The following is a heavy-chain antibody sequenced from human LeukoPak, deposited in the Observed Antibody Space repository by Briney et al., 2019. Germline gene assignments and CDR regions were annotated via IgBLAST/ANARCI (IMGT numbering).Heavy chain of an antibody. CDR3: ARKWRIQLYLPDY. CDR1: GYTFTTYY. Sequence: GASVKVSCKASGYTFTTYYIHWVRQAPGQGLEWMGIINPSIESTNYAQKFQGRVTMTRDTSTSTVYMELTSLRSEDTAVYYCARKWRIQLYLPDYWGQGTLVTVSS. D-gene: IGHD5-18*01. J-gene: IGHJ4*02. CDR2: INPSIEST. V-gene: IGHV1-46*01.